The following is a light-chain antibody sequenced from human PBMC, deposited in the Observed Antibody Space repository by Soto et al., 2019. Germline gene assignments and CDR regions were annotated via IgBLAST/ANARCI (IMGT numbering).Light chain of an antibody. V-gene: IGLV1-44*01. CDR3: AAWDDSLNGAV. CDR2: SNN. CDR1: SSNIGSNN. Sequence: QSVLTQPPSASGTPGQRVTISCSGSSSNIGSNNVNWYQQLPGTAPKLLMFSNNQRPSGVPDRFSGSRSGTSASLAISGLQSEDEADYYCAAWDDSLNGAVFGGGTKRTVL. J-gene: IGLJ2*01.